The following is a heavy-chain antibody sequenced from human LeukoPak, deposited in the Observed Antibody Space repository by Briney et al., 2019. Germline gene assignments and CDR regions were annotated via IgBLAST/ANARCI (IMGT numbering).Heavy chain of an antibody. J-gene: IGHJ4*02. Sequence: GGSLRLSCAASGFNFDAYAMHWVRQAPGKGLQWISLVSADGGSTYYADSVKGRFTISRDNSRNSLYLQMNSLTTEDTAFYYCAKDKAGTIVWYGRWAIGLFDYWGQGTLLTVSS. V-gene: IGHV3-43*02. D-gene: IGHD6-13*01. CDR2: VSADGGST. CDR1: GFNFDAYA. CDR3: AKDKAGTIVWYGRWAIGLFDY.